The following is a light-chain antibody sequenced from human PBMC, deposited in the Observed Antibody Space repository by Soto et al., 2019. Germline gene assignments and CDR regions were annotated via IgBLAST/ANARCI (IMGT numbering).Light chain of an antibody. CDR2: GAS. CDR1: QSIGKH. J-gene: IGKJ5*01. CDR3: HSRA. Sequence: DIQMTQSPSVLSASVGDRVTITCRASQSIGKHLNWYQQKPGKAPKFLIYGASTLQSGVPSRFSGSGSETEFTLTISRLQPDDFATYFCHSRAFGQGTRLEI. V-gene: IGKV1-39*02.